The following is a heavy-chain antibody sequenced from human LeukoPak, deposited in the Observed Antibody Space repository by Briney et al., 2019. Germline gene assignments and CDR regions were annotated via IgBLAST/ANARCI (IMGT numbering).Heavy chain of an antibody. V-gene: IGHV1-69*04. D-gene: IGHD2-21*01. Sequence: GASVKVSCKASGGTFSSYTISWVRQAPGQGLEWIGRIIPILGIANYAQKFQGRVTITADKSTSTAYMELSSLRSEDTAVYYCARDNQYCGGDCYLGAFDIWGQGTMVTVSS. CDR3: ARDNQYCGGDCYLGAFDI. J-gene: IGHJ3*02. CDR1: GGTFSSYT. CDR2: IIPILGIA.